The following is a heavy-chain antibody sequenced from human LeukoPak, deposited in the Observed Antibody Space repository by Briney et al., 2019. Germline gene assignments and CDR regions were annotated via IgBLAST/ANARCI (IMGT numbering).Heavy chain of an antibody. J-gene: IGHJ5*02. V-gene: IGHV4-34*01. CDR2: INHSGST. Sequence: SSETLSLTCAVYGGSFSGHYWSWLRQPPGKGLEWIGEINHSGSTNYNPSLKSRVTISVDTSKNQFSLKLSSVTAADTAVYYCARGRGYRFNWFDPWGQGTLVTVSS. CDR3: ARGRGYRFNWFDP. D-gene: IGHD6-13*01. CDR1: GGSFSGHY.